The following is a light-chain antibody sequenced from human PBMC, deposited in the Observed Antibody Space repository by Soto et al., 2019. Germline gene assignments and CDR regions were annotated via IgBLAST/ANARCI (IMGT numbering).Light chain of an antibody. Sequence: EIVMTQSPDSLSVTPGERVTLSCRASESASQTLAWYQQKPGQAPRLLIYGASTRATGTPDRFSGSGSRRECTLTISSLQSEDFGVYYCQQDKDWPLTFGQGTRLEIK. CDR2: GAS. CDR1: ESASQT. CDR3: QQDKDWPLT. J-gene: IGKJ5*01. V-gene: IGKV3-15*01.